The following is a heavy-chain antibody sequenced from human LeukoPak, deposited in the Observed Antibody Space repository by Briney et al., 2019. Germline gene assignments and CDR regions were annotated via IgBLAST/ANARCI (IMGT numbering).Heavy chain of an antibody. CDR1: GFTFSSYS. CDR2: ISTTSRTI. V-gene: IGHV3-48*01. Sequence: PGGSLRLSCAASGFTFSSYSMTWVRQAPGKGLEWVSYISTTSRTIYYADSVKGRFTISRDNAKNSLYLQMNSLRAEDTAVYYCAKAGGNSFFDYWGQGTLVTVSS. J-gene: IGHJ4*02. CDR3: AKAGGNSFFDY. D-gene: IGHD1-7*01.